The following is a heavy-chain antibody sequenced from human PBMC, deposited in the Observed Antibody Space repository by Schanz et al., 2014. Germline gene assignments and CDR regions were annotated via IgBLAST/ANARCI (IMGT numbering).Heavy chain of an antibody. CDR2: ISGSSRTI. D-gene: IGHD1-26*01. CDR3: ARGGSGSHYHLDY. V-gene: IGHV3-48*01. Sequence: EVQLLESGGGLVQPGGSLRLSCAASGFTFSTYAMAWVRQAPGKGLEWVSYISGSSRTIYYADSMKGRFTVSRDNAENALYLQMNSLRAEDTGLYFCARGGSGSHYHLDYWGQGTLXTVSS. J-gene: IGHJ4*02. CDR1: GFTFSTYA.